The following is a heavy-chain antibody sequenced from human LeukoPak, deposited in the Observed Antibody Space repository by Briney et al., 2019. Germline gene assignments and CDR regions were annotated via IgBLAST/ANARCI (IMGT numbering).Heavy chain of an antibody. CDR2: IIGSGGRT. V-gene: IGHV3-23*01. CDR1: GFTFTNHA. D-gene: IGHD2/OR15-2a*01. J-gene: IGHJ4*02. CDR3: ASSFTTKLDY. Sequence: GGSLRLSCAASGFTFTNHAMIWARQAPGKGLEWVSAIIGSGGRTYYADSVKGRFTISRDNSKNTLSLQMNSPRAEDTAIYFCASSFTTKLDYWGQGTLVTVSS.